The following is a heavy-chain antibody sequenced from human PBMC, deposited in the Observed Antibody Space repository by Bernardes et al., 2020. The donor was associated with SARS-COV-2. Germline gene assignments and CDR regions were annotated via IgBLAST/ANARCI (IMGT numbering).Heavy chain of an antibody. D-gene: IGHD6-13*01. J-gene: IGHJ2*01. CDR1: GFTFSSYA. CDR3: AKGGMGSVEGRFDL. CDR2: ISGSSGST. Sequence: GGSLRLSCAASGFTFSSYALSWVRQAPGKGLEWVSAISGSSGSTYYADSVKGRFTISRDNSKNTLYLQMNSLRAEDTAVYYCAKGGMGSVEGRFDLWGRGTLVTVSS. V-gene: IGHV3-23*01.